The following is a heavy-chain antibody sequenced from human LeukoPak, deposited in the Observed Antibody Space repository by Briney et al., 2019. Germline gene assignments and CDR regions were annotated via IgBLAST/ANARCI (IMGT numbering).Heavy chain of an antibody. CDR1: GFIFNSYW. Sequence: GGSLRLSCATSGFIFNSYWMHWVRQVPGKGLVWVSRINPDGTSTSYADSVKGRFTISRDNARNTLYMQMNSLRGEDTAVYYCARGPLGGSYWDGGYWGQGTLVTVSS. CDR3: ARGPLGGSYWDGGY. V-gene: IGHV3-74*01. J-gene: IGHJ4*02. D-gene: IGHD1-26*01. CDR2: INPDGTST.